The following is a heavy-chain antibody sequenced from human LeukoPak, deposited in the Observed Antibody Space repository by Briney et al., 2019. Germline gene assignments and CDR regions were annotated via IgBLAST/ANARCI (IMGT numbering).Heavy chain of an antibody. V-gene: IGHV1-46*01. D-gene: IGHD3-22*01. CDR3: ARDRGLPYDSILDY. CDR2: INPSGGST. CDR1: GYTFTSYY. J-gene: IGHJ4*02. Sequence: ASVKVSCKASGYTFTSYYMHWVRQAPGQGLEWMGIINPSGGSTSYAQKFQGRVTMTRDMSTSTAYMELSRLRSDDTAVYYCARDRGLPYDSILDYWGQGTLVTVSS.